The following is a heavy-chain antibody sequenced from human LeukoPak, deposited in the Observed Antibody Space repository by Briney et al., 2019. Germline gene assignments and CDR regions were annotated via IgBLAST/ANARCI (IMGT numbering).Heavy chain of an antibody. Sequence: KISCKGSGYTFSTYWIAWVSQMPGKGLEWMGIIYPGDSDTRYSPSFQGQVIISVDKSISTAYLQWSSLKASDTAMYYCARTYSSGWFGGYLQYWGQGTLVTVSS. D-gene: IGHD6-19*01. CDR2: IYPGDSDT. CDR3: ARTYSSGWFGGYLQY. CDR1: GYTFSTYW. J-gene: IGHJ1*01. V-gene: IGHV5-51*01.